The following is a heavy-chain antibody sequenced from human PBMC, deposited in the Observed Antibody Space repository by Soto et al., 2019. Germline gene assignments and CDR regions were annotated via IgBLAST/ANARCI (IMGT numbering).Heavy chain of an antibody. CDR1: GCTFSSYW. Sequence: GGSLRLSCAASGCTFSSYWMHWVRQVPGKGLVWVSRINTDGSGTTYADSVKGRFTISRDNAKNSLYLQMNSLRAEDTAVYYCAREGYVAATAGMDVWGQGTTVTVSS. V-gene: IGHV3-74*01. D-gene: IGHD2-15*01. CDR2: INTDGSGT. CDR3: AREGYVAATAGMDV. J-gene: IGHJ6*02.